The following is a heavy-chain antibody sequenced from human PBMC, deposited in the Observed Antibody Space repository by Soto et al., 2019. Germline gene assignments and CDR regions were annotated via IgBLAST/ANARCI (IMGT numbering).Heavy chain of an antibody. V-gene: IGHV1-3*01. Sequence: ASVKVSCKASGYTFTSYAMHWVRQAPGQRLEWMGWINAGNGNTKYSQKFQGRVTITRDTSASTAYMELSSLRSEDTAVYYCARDPHYYDRSGYWINWFDHWGQGTLVTVSS. D-gene: IGHD3-22*01. J-gene: IGHJ5*02. CDR3: ARDPHYYDRSGYWINWFDH. CDR1: GYTFTSYA. CDR2: INAGNGNT.